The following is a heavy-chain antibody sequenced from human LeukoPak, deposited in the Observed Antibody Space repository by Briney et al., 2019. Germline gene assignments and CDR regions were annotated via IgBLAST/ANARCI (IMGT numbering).Heavy chain of an antibody. CDR2: INHSGST. V-gene: IGHV4-34*01. D-gene: IGHD4-17*01. J-gene: IGHJ4*02. CDR3: ARFNYGDPDDY. CDR1: GGSFSGYY. Sequence: SETLSLTCAVYGGSFSGYYWSWIRQPPGKGLEWIGEINHSGSTNYNPSLMSRVTISVDTSKNQFSLKLSSVTAADTAVYYCARFNYGDPDDYWGQGTLVTVSS.